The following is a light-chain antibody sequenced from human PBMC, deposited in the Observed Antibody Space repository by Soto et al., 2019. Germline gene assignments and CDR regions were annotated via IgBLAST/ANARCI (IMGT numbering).Light chain of an antibody. CDR3: QQRINWPLT. Sequence: EIVLTQSPATLSLSPGERATLSCRASQSVSSFLAWYQLKSGQSPRLLIYDASNRATGVPARFSGSGSGTDFTLTINSLEPEDVAVYYCQQRINWPLTFGGGTKVEIK. V-gene: IGKV3-11*01. J-gene: IGKJ4*01. CDR2: DAS. CDR1: QSVSSF.